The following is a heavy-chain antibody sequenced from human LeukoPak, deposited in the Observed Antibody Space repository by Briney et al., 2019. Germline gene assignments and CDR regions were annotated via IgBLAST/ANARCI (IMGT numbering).Heavy chain of an antibody. V-gene: IGHV3-23*01. J-gene: IGHJ4*02. D-gene: IGHD7-27*01. CDR2: IGNNGGGI. Sequence: GGSLRLSCAASGFTFSTYTMYWVRHPPGKRLEWVSIIGNNGGGIHYADSVKGRFTISRDNFKNALYPQMNSLRVEDTAVYYCAIDPNWGTHSWGQGVLVTVSS. CDR3: AIDPNWGTHS. CDR1: GFTFSTYT.